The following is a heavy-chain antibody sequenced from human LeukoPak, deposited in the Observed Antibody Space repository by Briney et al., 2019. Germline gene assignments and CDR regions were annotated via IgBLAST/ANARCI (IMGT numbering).Heavy chain of an antibody. CDR2: INAGNGNT. D-gene: IGHD3-9*01. CDR3: ARDKVLTGYRQLFDY. CDR1: GYIFTSYA. J-gene: IGHJ4*02. V-gene: IGHV1-3*01. Sequence: ASVKVSCKASGYIFTSYAIPWVRQAPGQRLEWMGWINAGNGNTRYSEKFQDKITITSDKSATTVYMELSSLTSEDTAVYCCARDKVLTGYRQLFDYWGQGTLVTVSS.